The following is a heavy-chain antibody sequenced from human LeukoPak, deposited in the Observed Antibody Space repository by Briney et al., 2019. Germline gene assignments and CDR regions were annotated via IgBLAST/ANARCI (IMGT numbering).Heavy chain of an antibody. D-gene: IGHD2-21*01. V-gene: IGHV3-23*01. CDR2: FSGSGGST. CDR3: VLFLRYVDY. Sequence: PGGSLRLSCAASVFTFSTYAMSWVRQAPGKGLEWVSRFSGSGGSTYYADSVKGRFTISRDNSKNTLYLQMNSLRAEDTAVYYCVLFLRYVDYWGQGTLVTVSS. CDR1: VFTFSTYA. J-gene: IGHJ4*02.